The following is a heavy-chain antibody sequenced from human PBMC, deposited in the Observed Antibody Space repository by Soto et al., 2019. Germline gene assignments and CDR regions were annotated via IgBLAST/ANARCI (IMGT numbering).Heavy chain of an antibody. Sequence: GGSLRLSCAASGFTFSDYYMSWIRQAPGKGLEWVSHISSRSSYTNYADSVKGRFTISRDNAKNTLYLQMNRLRADDTAVYYCARHHSLGGYSYGNFDCWGQGALVTVSS. V-gene: IGHV3-11*06. CDR1: GFTFSDYY. CDR3: ARHHSLGGYSYGNFDC. D-gene: IGHD5-18*01. CDR2: ISSRSSYT. J-gene: IGHJ4*01.